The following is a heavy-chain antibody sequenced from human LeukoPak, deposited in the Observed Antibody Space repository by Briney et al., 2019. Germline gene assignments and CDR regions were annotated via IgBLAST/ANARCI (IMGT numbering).Heavy chain of an antibody. J-gene: IGHJ5*02. CDR1: GGSFSGYY. V-gene: IGHV4-34*01. D-gene: IGHD2-2*01. CDR2: INHSGST. Sequence: SETLSLTCAVYGGSFSGYYWGWIRQPPGKGLEWIGEINHSGSTNYNPSLKSRVTISVDTSKNQFSLKLSSVTAADTAVYYCARGPKVYCSSTSCPPWFNPWGQGTLVTVSS. CDR3: ARGPKVYCSSTSCPPWFNP.